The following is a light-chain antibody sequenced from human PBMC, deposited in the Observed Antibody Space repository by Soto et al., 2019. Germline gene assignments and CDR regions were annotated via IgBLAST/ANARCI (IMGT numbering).Light chain of an antibody. CDR3: QQRSSWWT. CDR2: DAS. V-gene: IGKV3-11*01. CDR1: QSVGSY. Sequence: EIVLTQSPATLSLSPGERATLSCRASQSVGSYLDWYQQIPGQSPRLVIYDASNRATGIPARFSGSVSGTDFTLTISTVEPEDFAVYYCQQRSSWWTFGQGTKVEI. J-gene: IGKJ1*01.